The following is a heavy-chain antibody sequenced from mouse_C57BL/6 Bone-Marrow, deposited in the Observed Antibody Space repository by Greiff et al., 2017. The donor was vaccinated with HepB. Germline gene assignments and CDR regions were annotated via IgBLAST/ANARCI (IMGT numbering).Heavy chain of an antibody. Sequence: EVQLQQSGPELVKPGASVKMSCKASGYTFTDYNMHWVKQSHGKSLEWIGYINPNNGGTSYNQKFKGKATLTVNKSSSTAYMELRSLTSEDSAVYYCARRGYGSSYLDYWGQGTTRTVSS. CDR2: INPNNGGT. V-gene: IGHV1-22*01. D-gene: IGHD1-1*01. J-gene: IGHJ2*01. CDR3: ARRGYGSSYLDY. CDR1: GYTFTDYN.